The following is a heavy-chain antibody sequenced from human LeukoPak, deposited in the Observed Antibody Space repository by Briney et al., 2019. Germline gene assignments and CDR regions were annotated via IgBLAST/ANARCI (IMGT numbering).Heavy chain of an antibody. Sequence: PSETLSLTCTVSGGSISSSSYYWGWIRQPPGKGLEWIGSIYYSGSTYYNPSLKSRVTISVDTSKNQFSLKLSSVTAADTAVYYCARDTPYYYYMDFWGKGTTVTVSS. CDR1: GGSISSSSYY. J-gene: IGHJ6*03. CDR3: ARDTPYYYYMDF. V-gene: IGHV4-39*07. CDR2: IYYSGST.